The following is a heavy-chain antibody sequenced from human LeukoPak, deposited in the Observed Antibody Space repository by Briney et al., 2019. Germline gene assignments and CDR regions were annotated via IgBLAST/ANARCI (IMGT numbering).Heavy chain of an antibody. Sequence: GASVKVSCKASGYTFTGYYMHWVRQAPGQGLEWMGWINPNSGGTNYAQNFQGRLTMTRDTSTSTGYMEVSSLISEDTAVYYCARGPLFYGSGVTYFDDWGQGTLVTVSS. D-gene: IGHD3-10*01. CDR2: INPNSGGT. V-gene: IGHV1-2*02. CDR1: GYTFTGYY. CDR3: ARGPLFYGSGVTYFDD. J-gene: IGHJ4*02.